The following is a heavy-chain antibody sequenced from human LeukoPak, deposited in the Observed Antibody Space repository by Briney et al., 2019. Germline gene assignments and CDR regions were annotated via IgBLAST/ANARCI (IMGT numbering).Heavy chain of an antibody. CDR3: ARDPYGDYVFDD. CDR1: GGSISSYY. V-gene: IGHV4-59*01. CDR2: IYYSEST. D-gene: IGHD4-17*01. Sequence: PSETLSLTCTVSGGSISSYYWSWIRQPPGKGLEWIGYIYYSESTNYNPSLKSRVTISVDTSKNQFSLKLSSVTAADTAVYYCARDPYGDYVFDDWGQGTLVTVSS. J-gene: IGHJ4*02.